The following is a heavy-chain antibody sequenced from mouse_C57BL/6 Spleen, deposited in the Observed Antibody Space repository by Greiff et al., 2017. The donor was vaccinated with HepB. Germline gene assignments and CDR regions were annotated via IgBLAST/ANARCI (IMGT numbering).Heavy chain of an antibody. J-gene: IGHJ2*01. CDR3: TREGTGTDYFDY. Sequence: VKLLESGAELVRPGASVTLSCKASGYTFTDYEMHWVKQTPVHGLEWIGAIDPETGGTAYNQKFKGKAILTADKSSSTAYMELRSLTSEDSAVYYCTREGTGTDYFDYWGQGTTLTVSS. V-gene: IGHV1-15*01. CDR1: GYTFTDYE. D-gene: IGHD4-1*01. CDR2: IDPETGGT.